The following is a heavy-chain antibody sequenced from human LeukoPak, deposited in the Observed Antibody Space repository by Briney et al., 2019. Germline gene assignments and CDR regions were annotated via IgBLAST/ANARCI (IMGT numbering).Heavy chain of an antibody. Sequence: SETLSLTCTVSGGSITSDSHYWAWIRQPPEKGLEWIGHIDYNGSFYNPSLKRRITISVDASKKQFSLRLRSMSPADTAVYFCARLSDTRRGLAFDVWGQGSLVSVSS. CDR3: ARLSDTRRGLAFDV. J-gene: IGHJ3*01. D-gene: IGHD3-22*01. CDR2: IDYNGS. CDR1: GGSITSDSHY. V-gene: IGHV4-39*01.